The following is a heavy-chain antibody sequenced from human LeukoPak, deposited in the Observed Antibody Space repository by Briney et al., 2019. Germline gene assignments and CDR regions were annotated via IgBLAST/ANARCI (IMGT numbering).Heavy chain of an antibody. D-gene: IGHD2-21*02. CDR2: TKQDGSEN. CDR3: ARINCGDDCYSGNWYFDL. J-gene: IGHJ2*01. Sequence: GGSLRLSCAASGFTFSNYWMSWVRQAPGKGLERVANTKQDGSENYYVDSVKGRFTISRDNAKNSLYLQMNSLRAEDTAVYYCARINCGDDCYSGNWYFDLWGRGTLVTVSS. V-gene: IGHV3-7*05. CDR1: GFTFSNYW.